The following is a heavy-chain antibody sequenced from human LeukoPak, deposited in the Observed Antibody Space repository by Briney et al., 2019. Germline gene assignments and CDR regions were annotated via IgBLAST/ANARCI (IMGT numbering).Heavy chain of an antibody. V-gene: IGHV4-30-4*01. CDR2: IYYSGST. CDR1: GGSISSGDYY. Sequence: SETLSLTCTVSGGSISSGDYYWSWIRQPPGKGLEWIGYIYYSGSTYYNPSLKSRVTISVDMSKNQFSLKLSSVTAADTAVYYCARDPLAAAGTGYYYYYGMDVWGQGTTVTVSS. CDR3: ARDPLAAAGTGYYYYYGMDV. J-gene: IGHJ6*02. D-gene: IGHD6-13*01.